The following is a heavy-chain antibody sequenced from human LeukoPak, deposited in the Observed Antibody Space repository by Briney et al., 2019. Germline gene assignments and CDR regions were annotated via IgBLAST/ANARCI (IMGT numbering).Heavy chain of an antibody. CDR2: IQYDGGNE. CDR3: APTGTTGFGYFDY. D-gene: IGHD1-1*01. CDR1: GFTFSTYG. J-gene: IGHJ4*02. Sequence: PGGSLRLSCAASGFTFSTYGMHWVRQAPGKGLEWVAFIQYDGGNEYYADSVKGRFTISRDNSKNTLCLQMNSLRAEDTAVYYCAPTGTTGFGYFDYWGQGTLVTVSS. V-gene: IGHV3-30*02.